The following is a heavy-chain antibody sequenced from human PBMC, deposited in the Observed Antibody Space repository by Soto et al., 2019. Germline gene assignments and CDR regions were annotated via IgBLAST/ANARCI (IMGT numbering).Heavy chain of an antibody. CDR3: AKDSSGYYLPDAFDI. J-gene: IGHJ3*02. D-gene: IGHD3-22*01. Sequence: QVQLVQSGAEVKKPGASVKVSCKASGYTFTSYYMHWVRQAPGQGLEWMGIINPSGGSTSYAQKFQGRVTMTRDTSTSTVYMELSSLRSEDTAVYYCAKDSSGYYLPDAFDIWGQGTMVTVSS. CDR1: GYTFTSYY. V-gene: IGHV1-46*01. CDR2: INPSGGST.